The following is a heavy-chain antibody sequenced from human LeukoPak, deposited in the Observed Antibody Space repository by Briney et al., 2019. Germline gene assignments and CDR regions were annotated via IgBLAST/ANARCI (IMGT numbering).Heavy chain of an antibody. CDR2: IYYSGST. CDR3: ARASTNGYCSGGSCYSWAFDI. J-gene: IGHJ3*02. V-gene: IGHV4-39*07. Sequence: SETLSLTCTVSGGSISSSSYYWGWIRQPPGKGLEWIGSIYYSGSTYYNPSLKSRVTISVDTSKNQFSLTLSSVTAADTAVYYCARASTNGYCSGGSCYSWAFDIWGQGTMVTVSS. CDR1: GGSISSSSYY. D-gene: IGHD2-15*01.